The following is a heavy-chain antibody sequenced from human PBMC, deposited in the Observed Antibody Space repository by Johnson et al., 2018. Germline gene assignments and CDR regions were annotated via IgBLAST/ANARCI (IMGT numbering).Heavy chain of an antibody. V-gene: IGHV4-34*01. CDR1: GGSFSAYY. CDR2: INHSGST. D-gene: IGHD6-13*01. J-gene: IGHJ4*02. Sequence: QVQLQQWGAGLLKPSVTLSLTCDVYGGSFSAYYWNWIRQSPGKGLEWIGEINHSGSTNYNPSLKSRVTIPVDTSKNQFSLKLSSVTAADTAVYYCTRGTGDYSSSPVTYFDYWGLGTLVTVSS. CDR3: TRGTGDYSSSPVTYFDY.